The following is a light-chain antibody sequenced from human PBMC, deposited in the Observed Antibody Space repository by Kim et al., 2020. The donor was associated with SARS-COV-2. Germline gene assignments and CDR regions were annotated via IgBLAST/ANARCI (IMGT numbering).Light chain of an antibody. CDR1: QRVSSY. CDR2: DAS. CDR3: QQRSNWPLIT. V-gene: IGKV3-11*01. Sequence: FPGERATPPCRASQRVSSYLAWDQQKPGQAPRPIIYDASNRATGIRARFSGSGYGTDFTLTISSLEPEDFAVDYCQQRSNWPLITFGQGTRLEIK. J-gene: IGKJ5*01.